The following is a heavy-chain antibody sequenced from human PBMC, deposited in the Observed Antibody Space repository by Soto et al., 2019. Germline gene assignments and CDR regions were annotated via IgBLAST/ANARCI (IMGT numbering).Heavy chain of an antibody. V-gene: IGHV4-59*01. CDR1: GVSITNNY. J-gene: IGHJ4*02. CDR3: ARYQREAAAGYSLDY. CDR2: VYNSGST. D-gene: IGHD6-13*01. Sequence: QVQLQESGPGLVETSETLSLTCTVSGVSITNNYWTWIRQPPGMGLVWIGYVYNSGSTNYNPSLRSRVTISEDPSKNQFSLSVNSMTAADTAVYYCARYQREAAAGYSLDYWGQGGWVTVSS.